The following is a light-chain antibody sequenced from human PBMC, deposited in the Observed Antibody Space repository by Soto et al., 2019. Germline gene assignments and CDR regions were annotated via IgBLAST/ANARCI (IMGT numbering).Light chain of an antibody. CDR1: QSVSSY. Sequence: EIVLTQSPATLSLSPLEIAALACRASQSVSSYLAWYQQKPGQAPRLLIYDASNRATGIPARFSGSGSGTEFSFTVTSLKSEDFAVYYCQKYGRGTFGQGTRLEIK. CDR2: DAS. V-gene: IGKV3-11*01. J-gene: IGKJ5*01. CDR3: QKYGRGT.